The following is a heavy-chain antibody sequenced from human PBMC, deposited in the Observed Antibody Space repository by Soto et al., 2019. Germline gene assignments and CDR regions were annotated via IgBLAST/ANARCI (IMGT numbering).Heavy chain of an antibody. Sequence: GGSLRLSCAASGFTFSDYYMSWIRQAPGKGLEWVSYISSSGSTIYYADSVKGRFTISRDNAKNSLYLQMNSLRAEDTAVYYCARDGIAAAGTPPYYYGMDVWGQGTTVTISS. J-gene: IGHJ6*02. CDR3: ARDGIAAAGTPPYYYGMDV. D-gene: IGHD6-13*01. CDR2: ISSSGSTI. V-gene: IGHV3-11*01. CDR1: GFTFSDYY.